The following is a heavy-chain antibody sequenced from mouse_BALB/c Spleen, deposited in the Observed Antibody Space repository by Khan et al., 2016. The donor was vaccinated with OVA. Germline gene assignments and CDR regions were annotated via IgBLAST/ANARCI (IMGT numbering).Heavy chain of an antibody. CDR2: ISYSGST. J-gene: IGHJ4*01. CDR3: ASELGRYDALDY. CDR1: GYSITSDYA. Sequence: EVQLQESGPGLVKPSQSLSLTCTVTGYSITSDYAWNWIRQFPGNKLEWMGYISYSGSTNYNPSLKSRISITRDTSKDQFFLQLKSVTSEDTATYYCASELGRYDALDYWGQGTSVTVSS. V-gene: IGHV3-2*02. D-gene: IGHD4-1*01.